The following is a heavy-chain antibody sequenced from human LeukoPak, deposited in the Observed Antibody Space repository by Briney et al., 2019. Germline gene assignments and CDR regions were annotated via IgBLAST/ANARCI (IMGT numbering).Heavy chain of an antibody. CDR3: ARVRLNWNYYFDY. J-gene: IGHJ4*02. CDR2: ISSSGRTI. Sequence: GGSLRLSCAASGFTFSSYEMNWVRQAPGKGLEWVSYISSSGRTIYYADSVKGRFTISRDNAKNSLYLQMNSQRAEDTAVYYCARVRLNWNYYFDYWGQGTLVTVSS. V-gene: IGHV3-48*03. D-gene: IGHD1-7*01. CDR1: GFTFSSYE.